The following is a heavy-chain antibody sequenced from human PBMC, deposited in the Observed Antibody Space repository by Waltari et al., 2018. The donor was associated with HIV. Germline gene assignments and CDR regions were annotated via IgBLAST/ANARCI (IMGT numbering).Heavy chain of an antibody. D-gene: IGHD4-17*01. Sequence: QVQLQESGPGLVKPSETLSLTCTVSGGSISSYYWSWIRQPAGKGREWIGRIYTSGSTNYNPSLKSRVTMSVDTSKNQFSLKLSSVTAADTAVYYCARDRGMTTVTNGPYYYYYYGMDVWGQGTTVTVSS. CDR2: IYTSGST. CDR3: ARDRGMTTVTNGPYYYYYYGMDV. J-gene: IGHJ6*02. CDR1: GGSISSYY. V-gene: IGHV4-4*07.